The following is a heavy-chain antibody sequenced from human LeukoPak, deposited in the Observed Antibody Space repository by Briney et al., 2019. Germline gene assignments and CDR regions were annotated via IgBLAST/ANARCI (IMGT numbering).Heavy chain of an antibody. D-gene: IGHD1-7*01. CDR3: ARDSVWQLDLSPDDAFDI. CDR1: GFTFSRYS. Sequence: PGGSLSLSCTASGFTFSRYSMHWVRQAPGKGLEWVAVISYDGTNKYHADSVKGRFSISRDNSKNTQYLQMKGLRAEDTAVYYCARDSVWQLDLSPDDAFDIWGQGTMVTVSS. J-gene: IGHJ3*02. V-gene: IGHV3-30*04. CDR2: ISYDGTNK.